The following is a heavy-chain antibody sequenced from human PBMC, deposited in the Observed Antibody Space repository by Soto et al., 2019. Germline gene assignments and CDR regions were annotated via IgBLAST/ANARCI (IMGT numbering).Heavy chain of an antibody. CDR2: IRPSSHYM. Sequence: GGSLRLSCAASGFLFSSYTMNWVRQVPGKGLEWVSSIRPSSHYMYYADSVKGRFTISRDNARNSLYLQMNSLRAEDTAVYYCAWEGGYCTTASCYDYGMDVWGQGTTVTVSS. D-gene: IGHD2-2*01. V-gene: IGHV3-21*01. CDR1: GFLFSSYT. CDR3: AWEGGYCTTASCYDYGMDV. J-gene: IGHJ6*02.